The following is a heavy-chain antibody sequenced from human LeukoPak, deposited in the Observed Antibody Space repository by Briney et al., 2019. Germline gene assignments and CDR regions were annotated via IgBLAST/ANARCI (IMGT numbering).Heavy chain of an antibody. Sequence: SETLSLTCIVSGGSISNYYWSWIRQPPGKGLEWIGYIFYSGSTDYNPPLKSRVTISIDTSKNQFSLKLSSVTAADTAVYYCARGPRGTMISFDPWGQGTLVTVSS. D-gene: IGHD3-22*01. J-gene: IGHJ5*02. CDR1: GGSISNYY. CDR2: IFYSGST. CDR3: ARGPRGTMISFDP. V-gene: IGHV4-59*01.